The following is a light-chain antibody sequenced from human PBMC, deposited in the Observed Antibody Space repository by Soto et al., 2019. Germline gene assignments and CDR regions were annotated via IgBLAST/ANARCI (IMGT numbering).Light chain of an antibody. J-gene: IGKJ1*01. CDR1: QSVSSSY. V-gene: IGKV3-20*01. Sequence: EIVLTQPPGTLSLSPGERATLSCRASQSVSSSYLAWYQQKPGQAPRLLIYGASSRATGIPDRFSGSGSGTDFTLTISRLEPEDFAVYYCQQYGGSPRTFGQGTKVDIK. CDR3: QQYGGSPRT. CDR2: GAS.